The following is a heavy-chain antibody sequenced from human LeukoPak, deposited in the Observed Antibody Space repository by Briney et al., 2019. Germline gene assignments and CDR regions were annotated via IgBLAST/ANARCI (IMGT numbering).Heavy chain of an antibody. D-gene: IGHD2-2*01. CDR1: GGSISSGSYY. CDR3: ARALEEYQLPQRDYYYYYMDV. CDR2: IYYSGSI. J-gene: IGHJ6*03. V-gene: IGHV4-61*01. Sequence: SETLSLTCTVSGGSISSGSYYWSWIRQPPGKGLEWIGYIYYSGSINYNPSLKSRVTISVDTSKNQFSLKLSSVTTAGTAVYYCARALEEYQLPQRDYYYYYMDVWGKGTTVTVSS.